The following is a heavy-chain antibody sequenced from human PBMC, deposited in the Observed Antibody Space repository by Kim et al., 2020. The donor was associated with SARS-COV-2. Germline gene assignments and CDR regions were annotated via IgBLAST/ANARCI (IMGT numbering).Heavy chain of an antibody. CDR3: ARDLGVTQNYYYGMDV. D-gene: IGHD2-21*02. J-gene: IGHJ6*02. Sequence: SVKGRFTISRDNAKNSLYLQMNSLRAEDTAVYYCARDLGVTQNYYYGMDVWGQGTTVTVSS. V-gene: IGHV3-11*05.